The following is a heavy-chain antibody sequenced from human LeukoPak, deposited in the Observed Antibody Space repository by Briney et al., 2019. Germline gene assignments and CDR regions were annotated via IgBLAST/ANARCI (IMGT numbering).Heavy chain of an antibody. CDR3: ARVSYVRGVTVYYFDH. CDR1: GFTFSSYS. CDR2: ISSSRSYI. Sequence: PGVSLRLSCAASGFTFSSYSMNWVRQAPGKGLEWVSSISSSRSYIYYADSVKGRFTISRDNAKNSLYLQMNSLRAEDTAIYYCARVSYVRGVTVYYFDHWGQGTLVTVSS. D-gene: IGHD3-10*02. J-gene: IGHJ4*02. V-gene: IGHV3-21*01.